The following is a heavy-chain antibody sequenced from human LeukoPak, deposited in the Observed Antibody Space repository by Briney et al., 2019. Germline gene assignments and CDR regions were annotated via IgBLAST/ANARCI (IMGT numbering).Heavy chain of an antibody. CDR2: ISSGGSTR. D-gene: IGHD2-15*01. J-gene: IGHJ4*02. CDR1: GFTFSSFE. Sequence: GGSLRLSCAASGFTFSSFEMNWVRQAPGNGLEWVSYISSGGSTRYYADSVKGRFTISRDSAKNSLYLQMNSLRAEDTAVYYCAREGGWTFDYWGQGTLVTVSS. CDR3: AREGGWTFDY. V-gene: IGHV3-48*03.